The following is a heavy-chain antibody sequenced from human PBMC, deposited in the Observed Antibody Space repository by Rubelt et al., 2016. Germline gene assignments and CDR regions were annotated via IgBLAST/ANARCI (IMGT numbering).Heavy chain of an antibody. CDR1: GYTFTSYA. CDR3: ARGYCSGGSCYYFDY. Sequence: QVQLVQSGAEVKKPGASVKVSCKASGYTFTSYAMHWVRQAPGQRLEGMGWINAGNGNTKYSPKFQGRVTITRDTSASTAYMELSSLRSEDTAVYYCARGYCSGGSCYYFDYWGQGTLVTVSS. J-gene: IGHJ4*02. CDR2: INAGNGNT. V-gene: IGHV1-3*01. D-gene: IGHD2-15*01.